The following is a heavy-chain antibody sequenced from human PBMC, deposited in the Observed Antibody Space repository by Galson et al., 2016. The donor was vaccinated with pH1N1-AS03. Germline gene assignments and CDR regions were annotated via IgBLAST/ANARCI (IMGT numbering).Heavy chain of an antibody. CDR3: ARVGRDFRSGYRVPFDY. Sequence: SLRLSCAASGFTFNSYWMTWVRQAPGKGLEWVANIKPDGGDKYYVDSVKGRFTISRDNAKNSLYLQMNSLRVEDTAVYYCARVGRDFRSGYRVPFDYWGQGSLVIVSS. J-gene: IGHJ4*02. D-gene: IGHD3-3*01. CDR2: IKPDGGDK. V-gene: IGHV3-7*01. CDR1: GFTFNSYW.